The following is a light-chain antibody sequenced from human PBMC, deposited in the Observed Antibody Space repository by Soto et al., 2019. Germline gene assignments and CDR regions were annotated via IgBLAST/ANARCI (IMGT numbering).Light chain of an antibody. Sequence: QSVLTQPPSASGTPGQRVTISCSGSSSNVGGNPVNWYQHVPTTAPKLLIYTNTQRPSGVPDRFSASKSGTSASLAISGLQSEDEADYYCASWDDSLNGPVFGTGTKLTVL. J-gene: IGLJ1*01. V-gene: IGLV1-44*01. CDR3: ASWDDSLNGPV. CDR1: SSNVGGNP. CDR2: TNT.